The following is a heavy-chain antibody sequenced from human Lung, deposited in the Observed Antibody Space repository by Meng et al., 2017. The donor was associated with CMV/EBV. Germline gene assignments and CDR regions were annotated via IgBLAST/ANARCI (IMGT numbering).Heavy chain of an antibody. CDR2: IYHSGST. CDR3: AREGGLVLRFLEWLPNNDAFDI. D-gene: IGHD3-3*01. V-gene: IGHV4-38-2*02. J-gene: IGHJ3*02. CDR1: CYSISSGYY. Sequence: SETLSLXXXXSCYSISSGYYWGWIRQPPGKGLEWIGSIYHSGSTYYNPSLKSRVTISVETSKNQFSLKLSSVTAADTAVYYCAREGGLVLRFLEWLPNNDAFDIWGQGTXVTVSS.